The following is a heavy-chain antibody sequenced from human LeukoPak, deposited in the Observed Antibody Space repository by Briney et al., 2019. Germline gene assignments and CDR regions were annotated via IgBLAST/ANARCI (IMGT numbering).Heavy chain of an antibody. V-gene: IGHV2-5*01. CDR1: GFSLSTSGVV. CDR3: AHLLRLGALSTSCFDI. CDR2: IYWNDDK. D-gene: IGHD3-16*02. J-gene: IGHJ3*02. Sequence: SGPTLVNPTQTLTLTCTFSGFSLSTSGVVVGWIRQPPGKALEWLALIYWNDDKRYSPSLKSRLTITKDTSKNQVVLTVTNMDPVDTATYYCAHLLRLGALSTSCFDIWGQGTLVTVSS.